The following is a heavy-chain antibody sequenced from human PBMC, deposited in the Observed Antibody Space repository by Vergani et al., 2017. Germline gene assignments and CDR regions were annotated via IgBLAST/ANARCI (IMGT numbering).Heavy chain of an antibody. D-gene: IGHD4-17*01. J-gene: IGHJ1*01. V-gene: IGHV3-48*01. CDR2: ISSSSSTI. CDR1: GFTFSSYS. Sequence: EVQLVESGGGLVQPGGSLRLSCAASGFTFSSYSMNWVRQAPGKGLEWVSYISSSSSTIYYADSVKGRFTISRDNAKNSLYLQMNSLRAEDTAVYYCARGPSQYGDFVLEYFQHWGQGTLVTVSS. CDR3: ARGPSQYGDFVLEYFQH.